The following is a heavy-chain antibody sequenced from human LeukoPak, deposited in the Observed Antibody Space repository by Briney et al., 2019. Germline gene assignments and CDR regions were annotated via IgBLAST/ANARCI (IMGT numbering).Heavy chain of an antibody. CDR1: GGSVSSGSYY. V-gene: IGHV4-61*01. Sequence: SETLSLTCTVSGGSVSSGSYYWRWIRQPPGTGLEWIGYIYYSGSTNYNPSLKSRVTISVDTSKNQFSLKLSSVTAADTAVYYCASQQWLVTRPFDYWGQGTLVTVSS. J-gene: IGHJ4*02. CDR2: IYYSGST. D-gene: IGHD6-19*01. CDR3: ASQQWLVTRPFDY.